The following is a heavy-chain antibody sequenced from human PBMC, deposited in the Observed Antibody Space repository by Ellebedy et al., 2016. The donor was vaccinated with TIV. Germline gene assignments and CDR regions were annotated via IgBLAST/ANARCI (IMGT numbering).Heavy chain of an antibody. V-gene: IGHV3-33*08. CDR1: GFTFSSYG. Sequence: GESLKISCAASGFTFSSYGMHWVRQAPGKGLEWVAVIWYDGSNKYYADSVKGRFTISRDNSKNTLYLQMNSLRAEDTAVYYCAREAYHYGMDVWGQGTTVTVSS. J-gene: IGHJ6*02. CDR3: AREAYHYGMDV. CDR2: IWYDGSNK.